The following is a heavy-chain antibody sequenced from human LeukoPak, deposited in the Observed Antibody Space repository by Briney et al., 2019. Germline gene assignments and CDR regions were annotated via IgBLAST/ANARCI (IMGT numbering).Heavy chain of an antibody. J-gene: IGHJ4*02. CDR3: ARERQQLVSFDY. V-gene: IGHV3-48*03. CDR1: GFTFSSYE. Sequence: GGSLRLSCAASGFTFSSYEMNWVRQAPGKGLEWVSYISSSGSTIYYADSVKGRFTISRDNAKNSLYLQMNSLRAEDTAVYYCARERQQLVSFDYWGQGTLVTVSS. D-gene: IGHD6-13*01. CDR2: ISSSGSTI.